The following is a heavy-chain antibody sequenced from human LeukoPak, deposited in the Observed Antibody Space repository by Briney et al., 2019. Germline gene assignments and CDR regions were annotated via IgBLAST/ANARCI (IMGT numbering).Heavy chain of an antibody. CDR1: GFTFRSYA. V-gene: IGHV3-23*01. Sequence: GGSLRLSCAASGFTFRSYAMSWVRQARGKGVEWVSAISGSGGSTYYADSVKGRFTISRDNSKNTLYLQMNSLRAEDTAVYYCAKAGRYSYGYYYYGMDVWGQGTTVTVSS. CDR3: AKAGRYSYGYYYYGMDV. J-gene: IGHJ6*02. CDR2: ISGSGGST. D-gene: IGHD5-18*01.